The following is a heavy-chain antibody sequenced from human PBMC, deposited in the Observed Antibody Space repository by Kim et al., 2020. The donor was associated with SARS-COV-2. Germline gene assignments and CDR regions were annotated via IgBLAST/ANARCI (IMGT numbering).Heavy chain of an antibody. CDR2: IYYSGST. D-gene: IGHD3-3*01. CDR1: GGSISSYY. V-gene: IGHV4-59*01. J-gene: IGHJ5*02. CDR3: ARASPLGTIFGVVPNWFDP. Sequence: SETLSLTYTVSGGSISSYYWSWIRQPPGKGLEWIGYIYYSGSTNYNPSLKSRVTISVDTSKNQFSLKLSSVTAADTAVYYCARASPLGTIFGVVPNWFDPWGQGTLVTVSS.